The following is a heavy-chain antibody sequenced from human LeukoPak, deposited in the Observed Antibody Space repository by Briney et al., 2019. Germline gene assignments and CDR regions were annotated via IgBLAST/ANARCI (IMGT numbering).Heavy chain of an antibody. V-gene: IGHV3-7*01. D-gene: IGHD2-2*01. Sequence: GGSLRLSCAASGFTFNTFWMNWVRLAPGRGREWLANIRPDGSDNYYVDSGRGSFTISRDNGKNLVYLEMNSLRVEATAVYYCSGRDSSRNPWAYWGQGTLVSVSS. CDR3: SGRDSSRNPWAY. CDR1: GFTFNTFW. CDR2: IRPDGSDN. J-gene: IGHJ4*02.